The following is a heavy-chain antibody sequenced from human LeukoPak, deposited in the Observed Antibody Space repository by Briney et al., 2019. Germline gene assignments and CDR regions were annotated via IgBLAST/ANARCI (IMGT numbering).Heavy chain of an antibody. Sequence: GASVKVSCKASGGTFSSYAISWVRQAPGQGLEWMGWISAYNGNTNYAQKLQGRVTMTTDTSTSTAYMELRSLRSDDTAVYYCARDRQQLVHLSRIDYWGQGTLVTVSS. CDR3: ARDRQQLVHLSRIDY. CDR1: GGTFSSYA. D-gene: IGHD6-13*01. V-gene: IGHV1-18*01. CDR2: ISAYNGNT. J-gene: IGHJ4*02.